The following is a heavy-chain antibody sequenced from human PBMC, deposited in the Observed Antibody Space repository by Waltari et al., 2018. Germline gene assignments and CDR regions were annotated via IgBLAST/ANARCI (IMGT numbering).Heavy chain of an antibody. Sequence: QVQLVQSGAEVKKPGASVTVSCQASGYTFTAYYMHWVRQAPGQGLEWMGRIHPDSGGTNFAQNFQGRVTMTRDTSISTAYMELSSLRSDDTAVYYCVRVGSNHNFDYWGQGTLVTVSS. J-gene: IGHJ4*02. V-gene: IGHV1-2*06. D-gene: IGHD2-2*01. CDR1: GYTFTAYY. CDR2: IHPDSGGT. CDR3: VRVGSNHNFDY.